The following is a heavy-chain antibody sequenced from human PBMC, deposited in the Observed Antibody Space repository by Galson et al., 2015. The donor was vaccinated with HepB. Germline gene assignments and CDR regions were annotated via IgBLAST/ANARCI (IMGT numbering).Heavy chain of an antibody. CDR2: ISSSSSYI. V-gene: IGHV3-21*01. CDR1: GFTFSSYS. J-gene: IGHJ4*02. Sequence: SLRLSCAASGFTFSSYSMNWVRQAPGKGLEWVSSISSSSSYIYYADSVKGRFTISRDNAKNSLYLQMNSLRAEDTAVYYCARDIIAVAGADYWGQGTLVTVSS. CDR3: ARDIIAVAGADY. D-gene: IGHD6-19*01.